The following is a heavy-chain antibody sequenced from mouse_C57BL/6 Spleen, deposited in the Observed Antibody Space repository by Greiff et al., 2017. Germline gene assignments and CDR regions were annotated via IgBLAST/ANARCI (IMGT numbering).Heavy chain of an antibody. D-gene: IGHD2-13*01. CDR1: GYTFTSYW. J-gene: IGHJ3*01. CDR3: ARDLYGDGAWFAY. Sequence: QVQLQQSGAELAKPGASVKLSCKASGYTFTSYWMHWVKQRPGQGLEWIGYINPSSGYTKYNQKFKDKATLTADKSSSTAYMQLSSLTYEDSAVYCCARDLYGDGAWFAYWGQGTLVTVSA. CDR2: INPSSGYT. V-gene: IGHV1-7*01.